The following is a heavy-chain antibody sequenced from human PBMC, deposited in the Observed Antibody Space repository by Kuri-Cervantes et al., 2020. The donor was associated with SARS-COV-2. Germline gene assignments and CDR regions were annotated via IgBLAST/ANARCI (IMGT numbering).Heavy chain of an antibody. CDR2: ISFDGSKR. CDR1: DYTFTNYG. CDR3: AQDVQYCTRTSCSHYDYYGMDV. J-gene: IGHJ6*02. D-gene: IGHD2-2*01. V-gene: IGHV3-30*18. Sequence: GESLKISCAASDYTFTNYGMHWVRQAPGKGLEWVAVISFDGSKRYFGDSVKGRFTISRDNSNNTLYLQMNGLRPEDTAVYYCAQDVQYCTRTSCSHYDYYGMDVWGQGTTVTVSS.